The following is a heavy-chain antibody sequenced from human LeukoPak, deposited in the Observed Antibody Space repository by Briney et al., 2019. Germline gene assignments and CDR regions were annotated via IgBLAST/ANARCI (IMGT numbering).Heavy chain of an antibody. J-gene: IGHJ4*02. CDR3: ARVLSSATGYFDY. CDR1: GGSISSGSYY. D-gene: IGHD2-15*01. V-gene: IGHV4-61*02. Sequence: DPSQTLSLTCTVSGGSISSGSYYWSWIRQPAGKGLEWIGRIYTSGSTNYNPSLKSRVTISVDTSKNQFSLKLSSVTAADTAVYYCARVLSSATGYFDYWGQGTLVTVSS. CDR2: IYTSGST.